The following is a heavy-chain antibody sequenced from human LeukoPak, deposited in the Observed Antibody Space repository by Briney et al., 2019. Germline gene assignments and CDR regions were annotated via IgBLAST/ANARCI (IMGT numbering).Heavy chain of an antibody. CDR2: IKQDGSEK. CDR1: GFTFSSYW. V-gene: IGHV3-7*01. J-gene: IGHJ4*02. CDR3: AGGWPGHWNAYYFDY. Sequence: QPGGSLRLSCAASGFTFSSYWMSWVRQAPGKGLEWVANIKQDGSEKYYVDSVKGRFTISRDNAKNSLYLQMNSLRAEDTAVYYRAGGWPGHWNAYYFDYWGQGTLVTVSS. D-gene: IGHD1-1*01.